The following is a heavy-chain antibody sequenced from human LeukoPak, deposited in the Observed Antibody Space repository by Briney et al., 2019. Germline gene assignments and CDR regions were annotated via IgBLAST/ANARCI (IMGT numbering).Heavy chain of an antibody. V-gene: IGHV3-23*01. CDR2: IIARGGAT. Sequence: GGSLRLSCAASGFPFSSYAMSWFRQTPGKGLEWVSSIIARGGATSSADSAKVRFTFSRDNSKTTRYLKMSSLRAEATAVYCCAKSRVIRGYSQRRQADMGYWGQGTLVTVSS. CDR1: GFPFSSYA. J-gene: IGHJ4*02. D-gene: IGHD5-18*01. CDR3: AKSRVIRGYSQRRQADMGY.